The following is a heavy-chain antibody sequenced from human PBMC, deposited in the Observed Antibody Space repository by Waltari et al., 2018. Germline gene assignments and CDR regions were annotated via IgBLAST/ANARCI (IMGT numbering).Heavy chain of an antibody. V-gene: IGHV3-21*06. J-gene: IGHJ3*01. CDR1: GFTFSDYR. CDR3: ARPSSGGYYVGAFDL. D-gene: IGHD1-26*01. Sequence: EVQLVESGGGLVKPGGSLRLSCVGSGFTFSDYRLNWVRQAPGKGLEWLSAITANSNYIYEADSVKSRFTISRDNAKNSLFLQMDKVRVDDTAVYYCARPSSGGYYVGAFDLWGQGTMVTVSS. CDR2: ITANSNYI.